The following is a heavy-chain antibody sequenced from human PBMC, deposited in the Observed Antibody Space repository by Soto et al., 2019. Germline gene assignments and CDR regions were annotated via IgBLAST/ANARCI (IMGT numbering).Heavy chain of an antibody. D-gene: IGHD2-2*01. CDR2: INPSGGST. J-gene: IGHJ6*02. CDR1: GYTFTSYY. CDR3: ARDRGIVVVPAAYYYYYGMDV. V-gene: IGHV1-46*01. Sequence: ASVKDSCKTSGYTFTSYYMHWGRQAPGQGLEWMGIINPSGGSTSYAQKFQGRVTMTRDTSTSTVYMELSSLRSEETAVYYCARDRGIVVVPAAYYYYYGMDVWGQGTTVTVSS.